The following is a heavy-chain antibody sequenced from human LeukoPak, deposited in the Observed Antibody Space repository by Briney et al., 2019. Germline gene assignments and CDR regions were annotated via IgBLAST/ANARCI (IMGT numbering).Heavy chain of an antibody. J-gene: IGHJ6*04. V-gene: IGHV3-30*04. CDR3: ARDLRYSSSSALYYYYGMDV. Sequence: GRSLRLPCAASGFTFSSYAMHWVRQAPGKGLEWVAVISYDGSNKYYADSVKGRFTISRDNSKNTLYLQMNSLRAEDTAVYYCARDLRYSSSSALYYYYGMDVWGKGTTVTVSS. CDR1: GFTFSSYA. CDR2: ISYDGSNK. D-gene: IGHD6-13*01.